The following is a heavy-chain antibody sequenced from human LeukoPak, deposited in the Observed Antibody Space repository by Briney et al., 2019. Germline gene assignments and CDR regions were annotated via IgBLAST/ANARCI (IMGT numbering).Heavy chain of an antibody. V-gene: IGHV4-59*12. D-gene: IGHD6-13*01. CDR3: ARDYSSSPPRFPHFDY. J-gene: IGHJ4*02. CDR1: GGSISSYY. CDR2: IYHSGST. Sequence: PSETLSLTCTVSGGSISSYYWSWIRQPPGKGLEWIGYIYHSGSTYFNPSLKSRVTISVDRSKNQFSLKLSSVTAADTAVYYCARDYSSSPPRFPHFDYWGQGTLVTVSS.